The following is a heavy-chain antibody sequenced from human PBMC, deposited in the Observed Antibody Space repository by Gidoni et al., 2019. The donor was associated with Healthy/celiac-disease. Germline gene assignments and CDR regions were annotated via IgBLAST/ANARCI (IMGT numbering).Heavy chain of an antibody. V-gene: IGHV4-61*02. CDR1: GGSISSGTSY. CDR2: ISTSGST. J-gene: IGHJ6*02. Sequence: QVQLQESGPGLVKPSQTLSLTCTVSGGSISSGTSYRSWSRPPAGKGLEWIGRISTSGSTNYNPSLKSRVTISVDTSKNQFSLKLSSVTAADTAVYYCARALDYDFWSGYAQNYYGMDVWGQGTTVTVSS. D-gene: IGHD3-3*01. CDR3: ARALDYDFWSGYAQNYYGMDV.